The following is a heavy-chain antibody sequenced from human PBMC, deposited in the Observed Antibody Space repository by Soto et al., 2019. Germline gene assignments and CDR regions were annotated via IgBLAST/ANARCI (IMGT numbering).Heavy chain of an antibody. CDR2: ISYDGSNK. Sequence: GWSLRLSCAASGFTFSSYGMHWVRQAPGKGLEWVAVISYDGSNKYYADSVKGRFTISRDNSKNTLYLQMNSLRAEDTAVYYCAKPSSYYDSSGYYDLDYWGQGTLGTVSS. D-gene: IGHD3-22*01. J-gene: IGHJ4*02. V-gene: IGHV3-30*18. CDR1: GFTFSSYG. CDR3: AKPSSYYDSSGYYDLDY.